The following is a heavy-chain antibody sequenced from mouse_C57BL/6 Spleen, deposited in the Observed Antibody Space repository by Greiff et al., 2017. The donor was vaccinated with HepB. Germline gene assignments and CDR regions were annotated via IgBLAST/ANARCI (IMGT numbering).Heavy chain of an antibody. CDR1: GFTFSDYY. CDR3: ARRKLRGDYFDY. J-gene: IGHJ2*01. D-gene: IGHD1-1*01. CDR2: ISNGGGST. V-gene: IGHV5-12*01. Sequence: EVQGVESGGGLVQPGGSLKLSCAASGFTFSDYYMYWVRQTPEKRLEWVAYISNGGGSTYYPDTVKGRFTISRDNAKNTLYLQMSRLKSEDTAMYYCARRKLRGDYFDYWGQGTTLTVSS.